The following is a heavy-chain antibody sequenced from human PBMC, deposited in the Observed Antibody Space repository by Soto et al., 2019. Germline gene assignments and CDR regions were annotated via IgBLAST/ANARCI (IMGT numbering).Heavy chain of an antibody. V-gene: IGHV3-66*01. CDR3: AKGDFDS. Sequence: PGGSLRLSCAVSGFTVSSEYMSWVRQAPGKGLEWVSIFFKGGDTYYADSVKGRFTISRDSSRNTLYLQMNILRAEDTALYYWAKGDFDSWGQGTRVTVSS. J-gene: IGHJ4*02. CDR2: FFKGGDT. CDR1: GFTVSSEY.